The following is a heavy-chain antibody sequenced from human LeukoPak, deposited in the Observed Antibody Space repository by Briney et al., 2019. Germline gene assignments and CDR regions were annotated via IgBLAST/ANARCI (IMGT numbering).Heavy chain of an antibody. CDR3: ARESLPLYSSSQSRYFDY. V-gene: IGHV1-46*01. CDR2: INPSGGRT. CDR1: GYTFTSYY. Sequence: ASVKVSCKASGYTFTSYYMHWVRQAPGQGLEWMGIINPSGGRTSYAQKLQGRVTMTRDTSTSTVYMEVSSLRSEDTAVYHCARESLPLYSSSQSRYFDYWGQGTLVTVSS. D-gene: IGHD6-13*01. J-gene: IGHJ4*02.